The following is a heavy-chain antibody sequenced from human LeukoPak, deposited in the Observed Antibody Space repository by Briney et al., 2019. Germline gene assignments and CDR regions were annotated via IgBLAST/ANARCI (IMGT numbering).Heavy chain of an antibody. V-gene: IGHV4-59*01. CDR1: GGSFSGYY. D-gene: IGHD6-13*01. CDR3: ARGVIVAAALYWYFDL. J-gene: IGHJ2*01. Sequence: SETLSLTCAVYGGSFSGYYWSWIRQPPGKGLEWIGYIYYSGSTNYNPSLKSRVTISVDTSKNQFSLKLSSVTAADTAVYYCARGVIVAAALYWYFDLWGRGTLVTVSS. CDR2: IYYSGST.